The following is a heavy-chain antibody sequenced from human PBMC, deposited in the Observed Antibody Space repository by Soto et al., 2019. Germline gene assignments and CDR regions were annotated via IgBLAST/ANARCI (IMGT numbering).Heavy chain of an antibody. CDR1: GFTFSSYG. CDR3: ARGGTMVRGPSGYFDY. Sequence: QVQLVESGGGVVQPGRSLRLSCAASGFTFSSYGMHWVRQAPGKGLEWVAVISYDGSNKYYADSVEGRFTISRDNSKNTLYLQMNSLRAEDTAVYYCARGGTMVRGPSGYFDYWGQGTRVTVSS. J-gene: IGHJ4*02. V-gene: IGHV3-30*03. CDR2: ISYDGSNK. D-gene: IGHD3-10*01.